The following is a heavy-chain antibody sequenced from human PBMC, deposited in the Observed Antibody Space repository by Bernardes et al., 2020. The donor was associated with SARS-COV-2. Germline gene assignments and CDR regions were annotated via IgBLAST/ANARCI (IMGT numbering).Heavy chain of an antibody. J-gene: IGHJ3*01. Sequence: GSLRPPCAASAFTFEDYTMHWVRQVPGKGLLWVSLVSWDGTTTNYADSVKGRFIISRDSSRNTVHLQMDSLRKEDTALYYCATERQSLTVFGVGHDAFDFWGQGTMVTVSS. V-gene: IGHV3-43*01. CDR1: AFTFEDYT. CDR3: ATERQSLTVFGVGHDAFDF. D-gene: IGHD3-3*01. CDR2: VSWDGTTT.